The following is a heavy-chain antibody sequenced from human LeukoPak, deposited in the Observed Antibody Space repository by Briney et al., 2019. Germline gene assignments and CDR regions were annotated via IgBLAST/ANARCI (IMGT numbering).Heavy chain of an antibody. CDR1: GGSMSPHY. J-gene: IGHJ3*02. V-gene: IGHV4-59*08. Sequence: SETLSLTCTVSGGSMSPHYWNWIRQPPGKELEWIASIYYTGSTYYNPSLQSRVTISVDTSKNQFSLKLSSVTAADTGIYYCARRRKVPAQRAGDAFDIWGQGTMVTVSS. D-gene: IGHD2-21*02. CDR2: IYYTGST. CDR3: ARRRKVPAQRAGDAFDI.